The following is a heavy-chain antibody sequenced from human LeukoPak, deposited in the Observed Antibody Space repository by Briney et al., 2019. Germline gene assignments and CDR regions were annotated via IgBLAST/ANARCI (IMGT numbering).Heavy chain of an antibody. CDR3: ARNENSGWFSY. CDR1: GGSISSYY. V-gene: IGHV4-59*01. D-gene: IGHD6-13*01. J-gene: IGHJ4*02. CDR2: IYYTGST. Sequence: PSETLSLTCTVSGGSISSYYWSWIRQPPGKRLEYIGCIYYTGSTNYNPSLKSRVTISIDTSKNQFSLKLSSVTAGDTAVYYCARNENSGWFSYWGQGTLVTVSS.